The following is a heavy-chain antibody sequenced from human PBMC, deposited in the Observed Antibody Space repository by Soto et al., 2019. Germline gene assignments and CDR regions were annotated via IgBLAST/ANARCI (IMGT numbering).Heavy chain of an antibody. CDR3: ARAGEMATTPSDY. CDR1: GGSFSCYY. V-gene: IGHV4-34*01. D-gene: IGHD5-12*01. CDR2: ISHSGST. J-gene: IGHJ4*02. Sequence: SETLSLTCAVYGGSFSCYYWNWIRQPPEKGLEWIGEISHSGSTNYNPSLKSRVTISLDTSKNQFSLKLSSVTAADTAVYYCARAGEMATTPSDYWGQATLVTVSS.